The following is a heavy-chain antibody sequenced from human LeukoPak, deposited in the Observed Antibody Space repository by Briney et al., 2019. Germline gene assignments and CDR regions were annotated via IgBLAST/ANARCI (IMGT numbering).Heavy chain of an antibody. V-gene: IGHV3-23*01. CDR1: GFTFSSYA. Sequence: GGSLRLSCAASGFTFSSYAMSWVRQAPGKGLEWVSAISGSGGSTYYADSVKGRFTISRDNSKNTLYLQMNSLRAEDTAVYYCARLGEQWLVLDYWGQGTLVTVSS. CDR2: ISGSGGST. D-gene: IGHD6-19*01. CDR3: ARLGEQWLVLDY. J-gene: IGHJ4*02.